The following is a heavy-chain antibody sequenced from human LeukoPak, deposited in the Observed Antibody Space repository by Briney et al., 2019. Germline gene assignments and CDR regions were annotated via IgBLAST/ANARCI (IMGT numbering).Heavy chain of an antibody. CDR3: ARIGHPWGIEDAFDI. Sequence: TSQTLSLTCAISGDTVSSNSATWNWIRQSPSRGLEWLGRTDYTSKWYSDYAVSVKSRITINPDTSKNQFSLQLNSVTPEDTAVYYCARIGHPWGIEDAFDIWGQGTMVTVSS. CDR1: GDTVSSNSAT. V-gene: IGHV6-1*01. J-gene: IGHJ3*02. D-gene: IGHD3-16*01. CDR2: TDYTSKWYS.